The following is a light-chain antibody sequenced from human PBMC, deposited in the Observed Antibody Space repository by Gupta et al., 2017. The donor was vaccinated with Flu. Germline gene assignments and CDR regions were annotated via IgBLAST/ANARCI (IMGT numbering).Light chain of an antibody. Sequence: ATLSVSPGERVTLSCRASQSVGGNLAWYHQKRGQAPRLLIYGASTRATGVPDRFSGGGSGTEFTLTISGLQSEDVAVYYCQQYDSWPPLTFGGGTXVEIK. V-gene: IGKV3-15*01. CDR2: GAS. J-gene: IGKJ4*01. CDR1: QSVGGN. CDR3: QQYDSWPPLT.